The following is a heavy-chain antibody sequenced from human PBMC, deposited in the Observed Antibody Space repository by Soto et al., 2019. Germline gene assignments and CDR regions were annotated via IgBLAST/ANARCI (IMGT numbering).Heavy chain of an antibody. J-gene: IGHJ4*02. CDR2: ISSSSSDI. Sequence: GGSLRLSCAASGFTFSTYSMNWFRQAPGTGLEWVSSISSSSSDIYYADSVKGRLTISRDNAKNSLYLQMNSLRAEDTAVYYCARVLGGSYYYFDYWGQGTLVTVSS. CDR1: GFTFSTYS. CDR3: ARVLGGSYYYFDY. V-gene: IGHV3-21*01. D-gene: IGHD1-26*01.